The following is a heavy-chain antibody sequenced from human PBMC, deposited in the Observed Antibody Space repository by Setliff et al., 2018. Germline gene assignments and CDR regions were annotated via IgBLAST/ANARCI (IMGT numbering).Heavy chain of an antibody. CDR2: TIPMFGTT. V-gene: IGHV1-69*05. D-gene: IGHD2-15*01. CDR1: GATFSSYG. J-gene: IGHJ5*02. CDR3: VRDSPEMVAPPAAHCFNP. Sequence: SVKVSCKASGATFSSYGISGVRQAPGQGLEWMGGTIPMFGTTEYAQKFQGRLTIITDESTNTAVLQLSSLRSDDTAVYYCVRDSPEMVAPPAAHCFNPWGQGTLVTVSS.